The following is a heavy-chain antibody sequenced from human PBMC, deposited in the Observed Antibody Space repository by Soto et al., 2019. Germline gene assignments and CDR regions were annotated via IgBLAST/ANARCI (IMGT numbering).Heavy chain of an antibody. J-gene: IGHJ6*03. CDR1: GGSISSSSYY. V-gene: IGHV4-39*01. CDR3: ARHEDGSGSYYYYYYMDV. CDR2: IYYSGST. D-gene: IGHD3-10*01. Sequence: QLQLQESGPGLVKPSETLSLTCTVSGGSISSSSYYWGWIRQPPGKGLEWIGSIYYSGSTYYNPSLKSRVTISVDTSKNQFSLKLSSVTDADTAVYYCARHEDGSGSYYYYYYMDVWGKGTTVTVSS.